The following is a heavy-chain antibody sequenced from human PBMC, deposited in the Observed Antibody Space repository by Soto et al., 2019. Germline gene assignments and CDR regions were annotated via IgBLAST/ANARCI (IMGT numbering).Heavy chain of an antibody. Sequence: GGSLRLSCAASGFTFNRYWMSWVRQAPGKGLEWVANIKKDGSEQYYVDSVKGRFTVSRDNAKNSLTLQMSGLRAEDTAVYYCARGSTSWYFDFWGQGALVTVSS. CDR3: ARGSTSWYFDF. J-gene: IGHJ4*02. CDR2: IKKDGSEQ. D-gene: IGHD2-2*01. V-gene: IGHV3-7*01. CDR1: GFTFNRYW.